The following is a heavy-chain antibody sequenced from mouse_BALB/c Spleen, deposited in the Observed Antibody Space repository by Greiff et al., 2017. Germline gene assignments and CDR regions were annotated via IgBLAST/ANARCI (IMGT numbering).Heavy chain of an antibody. CDR3: ARQAVVRYFDV. V-gene: IGHV5-9-3*01. J-gene: IGHJ1*01. CDR1: GFTFSSYA. D-gene: IGHD1-1*01. CDR2: ISSGGSYT. Sequence: DVQLVESGGGLVKPGGSLKLSCAASGFTFSSYAMSWVRQTPEKRLEWVATISSGGSYTYYPDSVKGRFTISRDNAKNTLYLQMSSLRSEDTAMYYCARQAVVRYFDVWGAGTTVTVSS.